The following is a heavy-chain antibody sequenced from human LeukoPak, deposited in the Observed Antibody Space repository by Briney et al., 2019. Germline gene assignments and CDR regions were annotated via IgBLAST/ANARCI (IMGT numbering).Heavy chain of an antibody. J-gene: IGHJ5*02. V-gene: IGHV4-30-4*01. D-gene: IGHD3-10*01. CDR2: IYYSGST. CDR3: ARRYYYGSGSYNWFDP. CDR1: GGSISSGDYY. Sequence: SEALSLTCTVSGGSISSGDYYWSWIRQPPGKGLEWIGYIYYSGSTYYNPSLKSRVTISVDTSKNQFSLKLSSVTAADTAVYYCARRYYYGSGSYNWFDPWGQGTLVTVSS.